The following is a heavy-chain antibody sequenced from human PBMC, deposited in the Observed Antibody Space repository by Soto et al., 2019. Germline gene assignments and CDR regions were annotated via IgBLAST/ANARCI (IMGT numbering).Heavy chain of an antibody. CDR2: IYHTGRT. Sequence: QVQLQEMGPGLVKPSQTLTITCTVSGDSVNSAYWSWIRQLPGTGLEWMGNIYHTGRTFYNPSLKSRPAISIDTSKPLFSLKLRSVTASDTAVYYCARTDAYNSSFFDSWGQGTVVTVSS. CDR1: GDSVNSAY. CDR3: ARTDAYNSSFFDS. D-gene: IGHD6-6*01. J-gene: IGHJ4*02. V-gene: IGHV4-31*03.